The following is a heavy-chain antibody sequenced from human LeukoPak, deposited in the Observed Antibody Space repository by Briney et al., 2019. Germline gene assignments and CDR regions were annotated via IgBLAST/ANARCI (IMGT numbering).Heavy chain of an antibody. D-gene: IGHD3-22*01. CDR2: INPNSGGT. J-gene: IGHJ4*02. Sequence: GASVKVSCKASGYTFTGYYMHWDRQAPGQWLEWMGWINPNSGGTNYAQKFQGRVTMTRDTSISTASMELSRLRSDDTAVYYCARPQMGNYYDSSGYYNFDYWGQGTLVTVSS. CDR1: GYTFTGYY. CDR3: ARPQMGNYYDSSGYYNFDY. V-gene: IGHV1-2*02.